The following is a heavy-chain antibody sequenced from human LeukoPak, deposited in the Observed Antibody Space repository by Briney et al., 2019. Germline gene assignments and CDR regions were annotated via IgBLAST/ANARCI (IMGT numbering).Heavy chain of an antibody. CDR1: GFTFSNYG. CDR3: ARDRGRVDAFDI. J-gene: IGHJ3*02. CDR2: ISYDGSNK. D-gene: IGHD1-26*01. V-gene: IGHV3-30*19. Sequence: PGGSLRLSCAASGFTFSNYGMHWVCQAPGKGLEWVAVISYDGSNKYYADSVKGRFTISRDNSKNTVSLQMNSLRAEDTAVYYCARDRGRVDAFDIWGQGTMVTVSS.